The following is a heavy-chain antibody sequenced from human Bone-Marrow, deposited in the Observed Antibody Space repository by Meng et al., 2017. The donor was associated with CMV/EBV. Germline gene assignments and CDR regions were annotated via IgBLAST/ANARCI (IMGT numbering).Heavy chain of an antibody. V-gene: IGHV3-20*01. D-gene: IGHD5-18*01. CDR3: ARGAGTAMATGGY. CDR2: INWNGGST. Sequence: GESLKISCAASGFTFDDYGMSWVRQAPGKGLEWVSGINWNGGSTGYADSVKGRFTISRDNAKNSLYLQMNSLRAEDTALYHCARGAGTAMATGGYWGQGTLVTVSS. J-gene: IGHJ4*02. CDR1: GFTFDDYG.